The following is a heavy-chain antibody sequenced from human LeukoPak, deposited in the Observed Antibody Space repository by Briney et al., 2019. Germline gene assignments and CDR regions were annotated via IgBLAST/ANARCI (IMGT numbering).Heavy chain of an antibody. V-gene: IGHV3-23*01. D-gene: IGHD6-19*01. CDR1: GFTFSSYA. J-gene: IGHJ4*02. CDR3: AKDPIAVAGTSLDY. Sequence: PGGSLRLSCAASGFTFSSYAMSWVRQAPGKGLEWVSAISGGGGSTYYADSVKGRFTISRDNSKNTLYLQMNSLRAEDTAVYYCAKDPIAVAGTSLDYWGQGTLVTVSS. CDR2: ISGGGGST.